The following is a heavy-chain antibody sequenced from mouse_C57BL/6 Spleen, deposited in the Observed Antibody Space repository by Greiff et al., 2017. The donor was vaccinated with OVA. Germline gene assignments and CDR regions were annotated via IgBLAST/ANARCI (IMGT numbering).Heavy chain of an antibody. D-gene: IGHD2-4*01. J-gene: IGHJ2*01. CDR3: ARGADDYDVGEGDYFDY. V-gene: IGHV1-69*01. CDR1: GYTFTSYW. Sequence: QVQLKQPGAELVMPGASVKLSCKASGYTFTSYWMHWVKQRPGQGLEWIGEIDPSDSYTNYNQKFKGKSTLTVDKSSSTAYMQLSSLTSEDSAVYYCARGADDYDVGEGDYFDYWGQGTTLTVSS. CDR2: IDPSDSYT.